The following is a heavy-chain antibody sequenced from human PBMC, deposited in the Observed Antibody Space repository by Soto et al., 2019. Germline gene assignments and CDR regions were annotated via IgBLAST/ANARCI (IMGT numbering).Heavy chain of an antibody. CDR3: ARDEGDIVVVPAASGYMDV. CDR1: GFTFSSYW. CDR2: IKQDGSEK. J-gene: IGHJ6*03. Sequence: PGGSLRLSCAASGFTFSSYWMSWVRQAPGKGLEWVANIKQDGSEKYYVDSVKGRFTISRDNSKNTLYLQMNSLRAEDTAVYYCARDEGDIVVVPAASGYMDVWGKGTTVTVSS. D-gene: IGHD2-2*01. V-gene: IGHV3-7*01.